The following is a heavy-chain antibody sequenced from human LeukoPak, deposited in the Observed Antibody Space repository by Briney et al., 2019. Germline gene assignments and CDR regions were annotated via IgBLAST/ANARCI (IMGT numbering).Heavy chain of an antibody. J-gene: IGHJ5*02. CDR1: GYTFTDYY. CDR2: ISPKRGNN. Sequence: SSVKVSCKASGYTFTDYYIHWVRQAPGQGLEWMGWISPKRGNNGYAQKFQGRVTITRNTSISTAYMELSSLRAEDTAVYYCARGGVYYDCWSGYYPPYNWFDPWGQGTLVTVSS. D-gene: IGHD3-3*01. V-gene: IGHV1-8*03. CDR3: ARGGVYYDCWSGYYPPYNWFDP.